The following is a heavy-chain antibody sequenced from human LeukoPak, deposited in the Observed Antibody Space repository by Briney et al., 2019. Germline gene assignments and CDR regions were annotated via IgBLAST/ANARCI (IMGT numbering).Heavy chain of an antibody. CDR2: IYTSGST. D-gene: IGHD1-1*01. Sequence: SETLSLTCTVSGGSISSGSYYWSWIRQPAGKGLEWIGRIYTSGSTNYNPSLKSRVTISVDTSKNQFSLKLSSVTAADTAVYYCAREGTTGRSSYFDYWGQGTLVTVSS. CDR3: AREGTTGRSSYFDY. J-gene: IGHJ4*02. CDR1: GGSISSGSYY. V-gene: IGHV4-61*02.